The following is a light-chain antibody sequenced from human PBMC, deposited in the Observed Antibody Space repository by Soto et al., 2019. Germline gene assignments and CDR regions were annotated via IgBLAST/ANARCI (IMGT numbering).Light chain of an antibody. J-gene: IGLJ2*01. CDR1: SGHSSYA. CDR2: LNGDGSH. Sequence: QPALTQSPSASASLGASVKLTCTLSSGHSSYAIAWHQQQPEKDPRYLLKLNGDGSHSKGDGIPDRFSGSSSGADRDLTISSLQSEDEAAYYCQTWGTGIQVFGGGTKLTVL. CDR3: QTWGTGIQV. V-gene: IGLV4-69*01.